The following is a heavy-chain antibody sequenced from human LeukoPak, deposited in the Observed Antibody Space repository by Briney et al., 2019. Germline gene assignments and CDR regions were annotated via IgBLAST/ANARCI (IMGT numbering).Heavy chain of an antibody. J-gene: IGHJ4*02. CDR2: ISYDGSNK. D-gene: IGHD3-10*01. CDR3: AKGGTYYYGTSSAYDWSDYFHY. V-gene: IGHV3-30-3*01. Sequence: GGSLRLSCTASGFNFNTYEMTWVRQAPGKGLEWVAVISYDGSNKYYADSVKGRFTISRDNSKNTLYLQMNSLRAEDTAVYYCAKGGTYYYGTSSAYDWSDYFHYWGQGTLVTVSS. CDR1: GFNFNTYE.